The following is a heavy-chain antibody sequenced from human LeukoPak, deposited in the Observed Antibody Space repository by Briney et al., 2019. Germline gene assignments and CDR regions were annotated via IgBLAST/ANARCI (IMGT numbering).Heavy chain of an antibody. CDR3: ARGGYSYGRTIDY. J-gene: IGHJ4*02. Sequence: PSETLSLTCTVSGGSISSYYWSWIRQPPGKGLEWIGYIYYSGSTYYNPSLKSRVTISVDTSKNQFPLKLSSVTAADTAVYYCARGGYSYGRTIDYWGQGTLVTVSS. V-gene: IGHV4-59*12. CDR1: GGSISSYY. CDR2: IYYSGST. D-gene: IGHD5-18*01.